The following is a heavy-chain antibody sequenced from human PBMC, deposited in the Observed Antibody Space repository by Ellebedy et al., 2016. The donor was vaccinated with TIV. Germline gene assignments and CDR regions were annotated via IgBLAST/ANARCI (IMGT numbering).Heavy chain of an antibody. J-gene: IGHJ5*02. Sequence: GGSLRLXCAASGFTFSSYSMNWVRQTPGKGLEWVSYITPGSTNIYYADSVRGRFTISRDNAKNSLYLQMNSLRAEDTAVYYCAGDQSIPSRPRVGSNWFDPWGQGTLVTVSS. D-gene: IGHD6-6*01. V-gene: IGHV3-48*01. CDR1: GFTFSSYS. CDR2: ITPGSTNI. CDR3: AGDQSIPSRPRVGSNWFDP.